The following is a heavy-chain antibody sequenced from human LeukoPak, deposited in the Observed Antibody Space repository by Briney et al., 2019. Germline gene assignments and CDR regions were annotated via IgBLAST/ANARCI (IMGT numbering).Heavy chain of an antibody. V-gene: IGHV3-30*02. J-gene: IGHJ4*02. CDR1: GFTFSSYG. Sequence: PGGSLRLSCAASGFTFSSYGMHWVRQAPGKGLEWVAFIRYDGSNKYYADSVKGRFTISRDNAKNTLYLQMNRLRAEDTALYYCASAYYYRLPDWGQGTLVTVSS. CDR2: IRYDGSNK. CDR3: ASAYYYRLPD. D-gene: IGHD3-10*01.